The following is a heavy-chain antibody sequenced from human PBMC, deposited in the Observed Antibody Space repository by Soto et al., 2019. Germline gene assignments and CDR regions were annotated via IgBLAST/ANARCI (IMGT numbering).Heavy chain of an antibody. V-gene: IGHV1-3*01. J-gene: IGHJ6*02. D-gene: IGHD3-10*01. CDR3: ARIYYGSGSYRYYYYGMDV. Sequence: QVQLVQSGAEVKKPGASVKVSCKASGYTFTSYAMHWVRQAPGQRLEWMGWINAGNGNTKYSQKFQGRVTITRDTSASTAYMELSRLRSEDTAVYYCARIYYGSGSYRYYYYGMDVWGQGTTVTVSS. CDR1: GYTFTSYA. CDR2: INAGNGNT.